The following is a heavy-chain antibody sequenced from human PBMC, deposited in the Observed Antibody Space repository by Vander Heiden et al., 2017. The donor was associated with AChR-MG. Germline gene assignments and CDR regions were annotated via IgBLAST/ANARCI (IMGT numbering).Heavy chain of an antibody. CDR3: ARQRVRLRYFVHVGGLGGGMDV. CDR2: IYPGDSDT. D-gene: IGHD3-9*01. V-gene: IGHV5-51*01. CDR1: GYSFTSYW. J-gene: IGHJ6*02. Sequence: EVQLVQSGAEVKKPGESLKISCKGSGYSFTSYWIGRVGQRPGKGLEWMGIIYPGDSDTRYSPSFQGQVTISADKSISTAYLQWGSLKASDTAMYYCARQRVRLRYFVHVGGLGGGMDVWGQGTTVTVSS.